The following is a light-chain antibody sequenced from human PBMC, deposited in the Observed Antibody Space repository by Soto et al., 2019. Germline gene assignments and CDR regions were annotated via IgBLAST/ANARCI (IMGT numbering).Light chain of an antibody. Sequence: VFTQLRRSHTFGAGERASLYCRASQSVPNNYLAWYHQKPGQAPRLLIFGSSTRATGIPARLCGNGSGTDFTLTMARLEPEDFANYLGQRSRTAITFGQGTRLEIK. CDR3: QRSRTAIT. V-gene: IGKV3-20*01. J-gene: IGKJ5*01. CDR2: GSS. CDR1: QSVPNNY.